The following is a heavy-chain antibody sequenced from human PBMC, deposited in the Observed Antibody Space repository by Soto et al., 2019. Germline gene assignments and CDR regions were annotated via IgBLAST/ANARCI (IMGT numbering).Heavy chain of an antibody. D-gene: IGHD4-17*01. CDR2: IYYSGST. J-gene: IGHJ3*02. CDR3: ARFRGDYGDYLAFDI. Sequence: QLQLQESGPGLVKPSETLSLTCTVSGGSISSSSYYWGWIRQPPGKGLEWIGSIYYSGSTYYNPSLKSRVTISVDTSKNQFPLKLSSVTAADTAVYYCARFRGDYGDYLAFDIWGQGTMVTVSS. V-gene: IGHV4-39*01. CDR1: GGSISSSSYY.